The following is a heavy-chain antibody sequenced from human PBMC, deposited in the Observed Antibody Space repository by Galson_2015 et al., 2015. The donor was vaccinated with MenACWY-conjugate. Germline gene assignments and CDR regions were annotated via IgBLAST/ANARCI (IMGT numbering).Heavy chain of an antibody. Sequence: CAISGDSVSSNSAAWNWIRQSPSRGLEWLGRTYYRSKWYNDYAGSVKSRITINPDTSKNQFSLQLNSVTPEDTAVYYCARTDYDTRGYYRPYWYSDLWGRGTLVTVSS. CDR3: ARTDYDTRGYYRPYWYSDL. V-gene: IGHV6-1*01. CDR1: GDSVSSNSAA. CDR2: TYYRSKWYN. D-gene: IGHD3-22*01. J-gene: IGHJ2*01.